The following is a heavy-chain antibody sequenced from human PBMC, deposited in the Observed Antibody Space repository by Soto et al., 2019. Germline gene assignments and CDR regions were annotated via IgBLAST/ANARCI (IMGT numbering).Heavy chain of an antibody. Sequence: ASVKVSCKASGYTFTSYAMHWVRQAPGQRLEWMGWINAGNGNTKYSQKFQGRVTITRDTSASTAYMELSSLRSEDTAVYYCARDPFLIVVGSDPFDYWGQGTMVTVSS. V-gene: IGHV1-3*01. CDR3: ARDPFLIVVGSDPFDY. J-gene: IGHJ4*02. D-gene: IGHD3-22*01. CDR2: INAGNGNT. CDR1: GYTFTSYA.